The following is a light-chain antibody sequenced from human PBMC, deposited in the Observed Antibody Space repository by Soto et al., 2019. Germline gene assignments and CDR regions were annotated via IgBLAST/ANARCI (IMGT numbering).Light chain of an antibody. CDR2: DAS. CDR3: QQYNSFWT. V-gene: IGKV3-15*01. CDR1: QSISGK. J-gene: IGKJ1*01. Sequence: EIVMTQSPATLCLSPGERATLSCRASQSISGKLAWYQHRPGQAPRLLIYDASIRATGIPARFSGSGSGTVFTLNISSLQSEDFALYYCQQYNSFWTFGQGTKVDIK.